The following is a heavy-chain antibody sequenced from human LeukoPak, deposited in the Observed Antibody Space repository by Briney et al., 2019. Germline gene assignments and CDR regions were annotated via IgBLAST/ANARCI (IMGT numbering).Heavy chain of an antibody. D-gene: IGHD5-12*01. J-gene: IGHJ3*01. CDR2: ISSDGRRT. CDR3: PREDIVTLGLGAFDL. CDR1: GFTFSNYA. Sequence: GGSLRLSCAASGFTFSNYAMHWVRQAPGKGLDYVSAISSDGRRTYYANSVKGRFTMSRDNSKNTLYLQMDSLRADDMAVYYCPREDIVTLGLGAFDLWGQGTMVTVSS. V-gene: IGHV3-64*01.